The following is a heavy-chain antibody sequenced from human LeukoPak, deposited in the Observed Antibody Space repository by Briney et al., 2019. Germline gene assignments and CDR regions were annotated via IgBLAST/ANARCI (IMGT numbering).Heavy chain of an antibody. CDR2: INPSGDNT. CDR1: GYTFTSNH. D-gene: IGHD6-6*01. CDR3: AKIAARDTGEGY. Sequence: ASVKVSCKASGYTFTSNHIHWVRQAPGQGLEWMGVINPSGDNTSYAPKFQGRVTVTRDTSTSTVYMELSSLRSEDTGKYYCAKIAARDTGEGYWGQGTPVTVSS. J-gene: IGHJ4*02. V-gene: IGHV1-46*01.